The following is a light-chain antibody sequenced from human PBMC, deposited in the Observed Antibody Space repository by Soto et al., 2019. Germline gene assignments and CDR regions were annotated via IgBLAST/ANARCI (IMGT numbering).Light chain of an antibody. Sequence: QSVLTQPPSASGTPGQRVTISCSGSSSNIGSNYVYWYQQLPGTAPKLLIDRNNQRPSGVPDLFSGSKSGTSASLAISGLRSEDEADYYCAAWDDSLSGPVFGGGTKVTVL. CDR1: SSNIGSNY. J-gene: IGLJ2*01. CDR3: AAWDDSLSGPV. V-gene: IGLV1-47*01. CDR2: RNN.